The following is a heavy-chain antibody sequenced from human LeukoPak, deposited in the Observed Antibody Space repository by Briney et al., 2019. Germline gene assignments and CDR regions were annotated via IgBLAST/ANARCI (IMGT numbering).Heavy chain of an antibody. D-gene: IGHD4-17*01. Sequence: GSLRLSCAASGFTVSSNYMSWVRQAPGQGLEWVSVIYSDGSTFYADSMRGRFTISRDNSKNTLSLQMNSLRAEDTAAYYCAKDLGGATYYYYYYMDVWGKGTTVTVSS. J-gene: IGHJ6*03. CDR3: AKDLGGATYYYYYYMDV. CDR1: GFTVSSNY. V-gene: IGHV3-66*01. CDR2: IYSDGST.